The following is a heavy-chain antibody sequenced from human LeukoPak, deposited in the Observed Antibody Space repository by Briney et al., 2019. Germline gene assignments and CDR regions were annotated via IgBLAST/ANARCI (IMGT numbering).Heavy chain of an antibody. CDR3: ARMSAAIVDY. Sequence: PSETLSLTCTVSGGSISSYYWSWIRQPPGKGLEWIGYIYYSGSTNYSPSLKSRVTISVDTSKNQFSLKLSSVTAADTAVYYCARMSAAIVDYWGQGTLVTVSS. CDR2: IYYSGST. J-gene: IGHJ4*02. V-gene: IGHV4-59*08. D-gene: IGHD5-18*01. CDR1: GGSISSYY.